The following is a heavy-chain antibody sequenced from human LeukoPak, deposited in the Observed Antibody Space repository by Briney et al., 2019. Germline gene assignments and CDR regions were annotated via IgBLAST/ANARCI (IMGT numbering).Heavy chain of an antibody. CDR1: GVSFASFA. CDR3: DAADF. D-gene: IGHD6-13*01. J-gene: IGHJ4*02. CDR2: ISDSGGRT. V-gene: IGHV3-23*01. Sequence: GGSLRLSCAASGVSFASFAMGWVRQPPGKGLEWVSTISDSGGRTHYADSVQGRFTISRDNSKNTLYLQIHNLRAEDTAIYYCDAADFWGQGTLVTVSS.